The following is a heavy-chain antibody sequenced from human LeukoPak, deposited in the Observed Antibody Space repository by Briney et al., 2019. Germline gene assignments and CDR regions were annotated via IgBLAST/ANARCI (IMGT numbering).Heavy chain of an antibody. V-gene: IGHV3-33*01. CDR3: ARDPRDGYNPSGAFDI. Sequence: PGGSLRLSCAASGFTFSSYGMNWVRQAPGKGLEWVAVIWDDGSNKYYVDSGKGRFTISRDNSKNTLYLQMNSLRAEDTAVYYCARDPRDGYNPSGAFDIWGQGTMVTVSS. J-gene: IGHJ3*02. D-gene: IGHD5-24*01. CDR2: IWDDGSNK. CDR1: GFTFSSYG.